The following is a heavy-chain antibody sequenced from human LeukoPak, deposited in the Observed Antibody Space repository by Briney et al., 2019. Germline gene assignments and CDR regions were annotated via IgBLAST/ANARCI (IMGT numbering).Heavy chain of an antibody. J-gene: IGHJ3*02. V-gene: IGHV1-18*01. Sequence: GASVKVSCKASGYTFTSYGISWVRQAPGQGLEWMGWFSAYNGNTNYAQKLRGRVTMTTDTSTSTAYMELRSLRSDDTAVYYCARPRRCSSTSCTDAFDIWGQGTMVTVSS. CDR3: ARPRRCSSTSCTDAFDI. CDR2: FSAYNGNT. D-gene: IGHD2-2*01. CDR1: GYTFTSYG.